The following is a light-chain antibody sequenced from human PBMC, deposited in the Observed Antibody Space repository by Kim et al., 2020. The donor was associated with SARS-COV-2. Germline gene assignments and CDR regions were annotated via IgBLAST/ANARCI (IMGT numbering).Light chain of an antibody. CDR3: QQYSDYPWT. V-gene: IGKV1-5*03. CDR1: QGISSW. J-gene: IGKJ1*01. Sequence: IQMTQSPSTLSASVGDRVTITCRASQGISSWLAWYQQKPGKAPNLLIYKASSLESGVPSRFSGSGSGTEFTLTISSLQPDDFATYYCQQYSDYPWTFGKGTKVDIK. CDR2: KAS.